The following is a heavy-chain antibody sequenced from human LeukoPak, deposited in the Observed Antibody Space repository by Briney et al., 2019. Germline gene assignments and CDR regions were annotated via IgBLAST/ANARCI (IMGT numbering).Heavy chain of an antibody. Sequence: PSETLSLTCTVSGGSISSYYWNWIRQPAGKGLEWIGRIYTSGSTNYNPSLKSRVTMSVDTSKNQFSLKLSSVTAADTAVYYCARAEPSYDLYYFDYWGQGTLVTVSS. CDR2: IYTSGST. J-gene: IGHJ4*02. V-gene: IGHV4-4*07. CDR3: ARAEPSYDLYYFDY. D-gene: IGHD1-14*01. CDR1: GGSISSYY.